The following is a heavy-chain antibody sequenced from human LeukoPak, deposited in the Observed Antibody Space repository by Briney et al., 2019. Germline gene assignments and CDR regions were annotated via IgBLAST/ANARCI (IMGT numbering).Heavy chain of an antibody. CDR3: ARGPPRQLVRSVNWFDP. CDR2: IYTSGST. J-gene: IGHJ5*02. D-gene: IGHD6-13*01. V-gene: IGHV4-61*02. CDR1: GGSISNGSYY. Sequence: ASETLSLTCTVSGGSISNGSYYWSWIRQPAGKGLEWIGRIYTSGSTNYNPSLTSRVTMSVDTSKNQFSLKLSSVTAADTAVYYCARGPPRQLVRSVNWFDPWGQGTLVTVSS.